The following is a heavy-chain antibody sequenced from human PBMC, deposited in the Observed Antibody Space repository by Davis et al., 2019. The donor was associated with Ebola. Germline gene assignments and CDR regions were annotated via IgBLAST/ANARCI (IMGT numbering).Heavy chain of an antibody. CDR2: IYYSGST. CDR3: ARWAGSSGDLRAFDI. V-gene: IGHV4-61*05. Sequence: SETLSLTCTVSGGSIISSSYYWSWIRQPPGKGLEWIGYIYYSGSTNYNPSLKSRVTISVDTSKNQFFLKLSSVTAADTAMYYCARWAGSSGDLRAFDIWGQGTMVTVSS. J-gene: IGHJ3*02. D-gene: IGHD6-19*01. CDR1: GGSIISSSYY.